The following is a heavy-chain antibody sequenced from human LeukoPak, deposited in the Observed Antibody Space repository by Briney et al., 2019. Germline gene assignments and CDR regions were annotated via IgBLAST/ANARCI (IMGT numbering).Heavy chain of an antibody. CDR3: ASGWEAAAVSGGTQRPNGY. V-gene: IGHV3-21*01. J-gene: IGHJ4*02. D-gene: IGHD6-13*01. CDR2: IISSSSYT. CDR1: GFTFCSYS. Sequence: GSLRLSCAASGFTFCSYSMNWGRQAPGEGLEGVSSIISSSSYTYYADSVKGRFTISRDNAKNSLYLQMNSVRAEDTAVYYCASGWEAAAVSGGTQRPNGYWGQGTLVTVSS.